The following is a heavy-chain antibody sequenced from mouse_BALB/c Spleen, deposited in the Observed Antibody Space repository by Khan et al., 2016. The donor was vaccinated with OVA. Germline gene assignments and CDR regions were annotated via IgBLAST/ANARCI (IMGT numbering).Heavy chain of an antibody. CDR1: GYSITSDYA. CDR3: VRGRAY. CDR2: INYSGTT. J-gene: IGHJ3*01. Sequence: VQLKESGPGLVKPSQSLSLTCTVTGYSITSDYAWNWIRQFPGNKLEWMGYINYSGTTRKKPSLKSRISITRDTSKNQFFLQLNSVTTEDTATYYCVRGRAYWGQGTPVTVSA. V-gene: IGHV3-2*02.